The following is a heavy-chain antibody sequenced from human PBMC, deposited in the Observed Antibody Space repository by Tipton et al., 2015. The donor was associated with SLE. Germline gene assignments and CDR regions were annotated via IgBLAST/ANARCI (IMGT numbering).Heavy chain of an antibody. CDR1: GFTFSSYA. CDR2: IYSGGST. D-gene: IGHD2-2*01. CDR3: ARGTCSSTSCYGPIAFDI. Sequence: SLRLSCAASGFTFSSYAMSWVRQAPGKGLEWVSAIYSGGSTYYADSVKGRFTISRDNSKNTLYLQMNSLRAEDTAVYYCARGTCSSTSCYGPIAFDIWGQGTMVTVSS. V-gene: IGHV3-53*01. J-gene: IGHJ3*02.